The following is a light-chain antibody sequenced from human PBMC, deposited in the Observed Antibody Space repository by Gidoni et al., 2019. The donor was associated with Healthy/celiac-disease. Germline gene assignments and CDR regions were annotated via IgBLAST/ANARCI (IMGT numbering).Light chain of an antibody. V-gene: IGLV2-14*01. CDR3: SSYTSSSTPYV. Sequence: SPLTQPASVSGSPGQSITISCTGTSSDVGGYNYVSWYQQHPGKAPKLMIYDVSNRPSGVSNRFSGSKSGNTASLTISGLQAEDEADYYCSSYTSSSTPYVFGTGTKVTVL. CDR2: DVS. J-gene: IGLJ1*01. CDR1: SSDVGGYNY.